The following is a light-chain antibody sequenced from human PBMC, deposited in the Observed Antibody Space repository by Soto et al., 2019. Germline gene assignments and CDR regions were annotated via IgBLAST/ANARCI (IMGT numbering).Light chain of an antibody. CDR1: SIDVGGYNF. CDR3: CSYVGSYTSYV. Sequence: QSVLTQLRSVSGSPGQSVTISCTGTSIDVGGYNFVSWYQQHPGKAPKFMIYDVTKRPSGVPDRFSGSKSGNTASLTISGLLAEDEADYYCCSYVGSYTSYVFGTGTKLTVL. V-gene: IGLV2-11*01. CDR2: DVT. J-gene: IGLJ1*01.